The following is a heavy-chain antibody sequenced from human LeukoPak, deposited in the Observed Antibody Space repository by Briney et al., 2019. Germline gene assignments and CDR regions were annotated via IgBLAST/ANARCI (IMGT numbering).Heavy chain of an antibody. Sequence: PGGSLRLSCAASGFTFDDYGMSWVRQAPGKGLEWVSGINWNGGSTVYADSVKGRFTISRDNAKNSLYLQMNSLRAEDTALYYCARDQNSSSWGTWSYTYYYYYMDVWGKGTTVTVSS. CDR2: INWNGGST. CDR3: ARDQNSSSWGTWSYTYYYYYMDV. CDR1: GFTFDDYG. D-gene: IGHD6-13*01. V-gene: IGHV3-20*04. J-gene: IGHJ6*03.